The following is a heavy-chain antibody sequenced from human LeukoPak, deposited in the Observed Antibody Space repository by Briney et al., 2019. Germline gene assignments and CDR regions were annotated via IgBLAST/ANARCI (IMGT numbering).Heavy chain of an antibody. V-gene: IGHV3-33*08. CDR3: ARERYSYGYGVDWFDP. D-gene: IGHD5-18*01. Sequence: GGSLRLSCAASGFTFSSYWMSWVRQAPGKGLEWVAVIWYDGSNKYYADSVKGRFTISRDNSKNTLYLQMNSLRAEDTAVYYCARERYSYGYGVDWFDPWGQGTLVTVSS. CDR1: GFTFSSYW. CDR2: IWYDGSNK. J-gene: IGHJ5*02.